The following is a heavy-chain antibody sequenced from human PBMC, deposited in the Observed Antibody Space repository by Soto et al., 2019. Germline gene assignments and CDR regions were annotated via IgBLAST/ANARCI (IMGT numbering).Heavy chain of an antibody. CDR1: GFSFSTYE. Sequence: EVQLLESGGGLVQPGGSLRLACDASGFSFSTYEMTWARQAPGKGLEWVAFINPSSGTTHYADSVKGRFTISRDNTKDTLYLQLASLGVEDTAVYYCTDGGWLDVWGQGTTVTVSS. V-gene: IGHV3-23*01. CDR2: INPSSGTT. CDR3: TDGGWLDV. D-gene: IGHD3-16*01. J-gene: IGHJ6*02.